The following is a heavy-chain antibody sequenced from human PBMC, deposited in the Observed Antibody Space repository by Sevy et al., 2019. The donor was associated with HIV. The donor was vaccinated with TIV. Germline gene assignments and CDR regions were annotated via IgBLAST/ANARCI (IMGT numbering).Heavy chain of an antibody. CDR2: IYTSGTT. CDR3: AGRIAVAAFDY. V-gene: IGHV4-61*02. CDR1: GGSFGSGSYY. J-gene: IGHJ4*02. Sequence: SETLSLTCTVSGGSFGSGSYYWNWIRQPAGKGLEWIGRIYTSGTTNYNPSLKSRVTMSVDTSKNQFSLKLSSVTAADTAVYYCAGRIAVAAFDYWGQGNLVTVSS. D-gene: IGHD6-19*01.